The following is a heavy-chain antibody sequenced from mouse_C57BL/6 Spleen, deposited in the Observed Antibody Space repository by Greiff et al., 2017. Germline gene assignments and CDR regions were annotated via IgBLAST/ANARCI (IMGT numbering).Heavy chain of an antibody. D-gene: IGHD1-1*01. CDR1: GYTFTDYY. Sequence: EVKLQQSGPELVKPGASVKISCKASGYTFTDYYMNWVKQSHGKSLEWIGDINPNNGGTSYNQKFKGKATLTVDKSSSTAYMELRSLTSEDSAVYYCARRYYYGSSYVGYFDYWGQGTTLTVSS. V-gene: IGHV1-26*01. CDR2: INPNNGGT. CDR3: ARRYYYGSSYVGYFDY. J-gene: IGHJ2*01.